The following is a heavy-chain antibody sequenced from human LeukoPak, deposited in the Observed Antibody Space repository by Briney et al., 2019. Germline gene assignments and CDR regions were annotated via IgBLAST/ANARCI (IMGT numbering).Heavy chain of an antibody. CDR2: IIPILGIA. CDR1: GGTFSSYA. Sequence: GASVKVSCKASGGTFSSYAISWVRQAPGQGLEWMGRIIPILGIANYAQKFQGRVTITADKSTSTAYMGLSSLRSEDTAVYYCARESMAYCGGDCYRDFDYWGQGTLVTVSS. D-gene: IGHD2-21*01. V-gene: IGHV1-69*04. J-gene: IGHJ4*02. CDR3: ARESMAYCGGDCYRDFDY.